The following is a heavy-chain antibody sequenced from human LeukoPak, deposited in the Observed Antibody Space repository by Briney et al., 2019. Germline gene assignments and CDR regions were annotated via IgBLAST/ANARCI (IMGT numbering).Heavy chain of an antibody. D-gene: IGHD3-3*01. CDR2: IKQDGSEK. Sequence: GGSLRLSCAASGFTFSSYWMSWVRQAPGKGLGWVANIKQDGSEKYYVDSVKGRFTISRDNAKNSLYLQMNSLRAEDTAVYYCARDPLDYDFWSGYYSLTWSGTYGMDVWGQGTTVTVSS. J-gene: IGHJ6*02. CDR1: GFTFSSYW. V-gene: IGHV3-7*01. CDR3: ARDPLDYDFWSGYYSLTWSGTYGMDV.